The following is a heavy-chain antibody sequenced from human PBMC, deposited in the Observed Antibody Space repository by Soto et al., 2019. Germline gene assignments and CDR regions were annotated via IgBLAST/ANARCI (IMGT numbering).Heavy chain of an antibody. D-gene: IGHD2-15*01. V-gene: IGHV4-31*03. CDR2: IYYSGST. CDR3: ARDKCRGGSCYAFDP. J-gene: IGHJ5*02. Sequence: QVQLQESGPGLVKPSQTLSLTCTVSGGSISSGGYYWSWIRQHPGKGLEWIGYIYYSGSTYYNPSLKLRVTISVDTSKNQFSLKLSSVTAADTAVYYCARDKCRGGSCYAFDPWGQGTLVTVSS. CDR1: GGSISSGGYY.